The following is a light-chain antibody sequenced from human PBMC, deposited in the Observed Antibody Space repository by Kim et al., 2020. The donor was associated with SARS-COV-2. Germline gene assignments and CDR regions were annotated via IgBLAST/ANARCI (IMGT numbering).Light chain of an antibody. J-gene: IGKJ3*01. CDR1: QDISNY. V-gene: IGKV1-33*01. CDR2: DAS. CDR3: QQYDNLRLFT. Sequence: ASVGDRVTITCQASQDISNYLNWYQQKPGKAPKLLIYDASNLETGVPSRFSGSGSGTDFTFTISSLQPEDIATYYCQQYDNLRLFTFGPGTKLEI.